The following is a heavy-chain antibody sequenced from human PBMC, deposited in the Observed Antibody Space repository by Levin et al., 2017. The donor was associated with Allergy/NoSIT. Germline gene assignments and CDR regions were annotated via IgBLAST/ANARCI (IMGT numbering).Heavy chain of an antibody. Sequence: ASVKVSCKASGYTFTSYGISWVRQAPGQGLEWMGWISAYDGNTNHAQKLQGRVTMTTDTSTSTASMELRSLKSDDTAVYYCARRSMVRGVIRRDDALDSWGQGTMVTVSS. D-gene: IGHD3-10*01. J-gene: IGHJ3*02. CDR3: ARRSMVRGVIRRDDALDS. CDR1: GYTFTSYG. CDR2: ISAYDGNT. V-gene: IGHV1-18*01.